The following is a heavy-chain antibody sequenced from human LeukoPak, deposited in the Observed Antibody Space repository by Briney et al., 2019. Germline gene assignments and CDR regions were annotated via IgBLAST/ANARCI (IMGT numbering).Heavy chain of an antibody. V-gene: IGHV3-74*01. Sequence: GGSLRLSCAASGFTFSSHWMHWVRHAPGKGLVWVSRINSDGSSTSYADSVKGRFTISRDNAKNTLYLQMNSLRAEDTAVYYCARDRGTVIGAFDIWGQGTMVTVSS. CDR2: INSDGSST. CDR3: ARDRGTVIGAFDI. CDR1: GFTFSSHW. J-gene: IGHJ3*02. D-gene: IGHD4-17*01.